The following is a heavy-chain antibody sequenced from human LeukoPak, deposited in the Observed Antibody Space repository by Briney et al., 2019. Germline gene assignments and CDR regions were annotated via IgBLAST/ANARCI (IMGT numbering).Heavy chain of an antibody. Sequence: GGSLRLSCAASGFTFSSYWMSWVRQAPGKGLEWVANIKQDGSEKYYVDSVKGRFTISRDNAKNSLYLQMNSLRAEDTAVYYCARVSEVRGVIYFDYWGQGTLVTVSS. CDR2: IKQDGSEK. J-gene: IGHJ4*02. D-gene: IGHD3-10*01. CDR3: ARVSEVRGVIYFDY. CDR1: GFTFSSYW. V-gene: IGHV3-7*04.